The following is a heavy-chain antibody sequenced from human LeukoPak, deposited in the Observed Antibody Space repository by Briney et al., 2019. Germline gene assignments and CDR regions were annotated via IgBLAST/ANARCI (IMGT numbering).Heavy chain of an antibody. CDR1: GFTFSRYE. J-gene: IGHJ4*02. CDR2: ISNDGSNK. CDR3: ATLFVATAPPDY. Sequence: GGSLRLSCAASGFTFSRYEMHWVRQAPGKGLEWVTLISNDGSNKYYADSVKGRFTISRDNSKNTLSLQMNSLRVEDTAVYYCATLFVATAPPDYWGQGTLVTVSS. V-gene: IGHV3-30-3*01. D-gene: IGHD5-18*01.